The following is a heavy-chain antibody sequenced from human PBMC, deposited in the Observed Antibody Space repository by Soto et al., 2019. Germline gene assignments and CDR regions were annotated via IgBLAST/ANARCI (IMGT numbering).Heavy chain of an antibody. CDR2: IFSSGST. J-gene: IGHJ4*02. D-gene: IGHD5-12*01. Sequence: SETLSLTCTVCGGSINTFYWSWVRQPAGKGLEWIGRIFSSGSTSFNPSLESRVAMSVDTSKNHFSLNLSSVTAADMAVYYCAREGSYSAYNFAHGIQLWSFDFWGQGALVTV. CDR3: AREGSYSAYNFAHGIQLWSFDF. V-gene: IGHV4-4*07. CDR1: GGSINTFY.